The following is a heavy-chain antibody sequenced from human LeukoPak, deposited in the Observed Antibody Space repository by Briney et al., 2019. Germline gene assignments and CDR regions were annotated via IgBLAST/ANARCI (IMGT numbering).Heavy chain of an antibody. CDR2: INHSGST. V-gene: IGHV4-34*01. D-gene: IGHD5-18*01. CDR1: GFTFPSYW. J-gene: IGHJ4*02. CDR3: ARVGSSGYSYGLDFDY. Sequence: PGGSLRLSCVASGFTFPSYWMSWVRQAPGKGLEWIGEINHSGSTNYNPSLKSRVTISVDTSKNQFSLKLSSVTAADTAVYYCARVGSSGYSYGLDFDYWGQGTLVTVSS.